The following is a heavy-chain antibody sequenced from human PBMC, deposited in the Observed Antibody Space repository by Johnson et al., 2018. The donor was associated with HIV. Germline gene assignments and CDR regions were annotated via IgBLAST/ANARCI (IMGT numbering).Heavy chain of an antibody. CDR2: IKSKTDGGTT. Sequence: VQLVESGGGLVKPGGSLRLSCAASGFTFSNAWMSWVRQAPGKGLEWVGRIKSKTDGGTTDYAAPVKGRFTISRDDSKNTLYLQMNSLKTEDTAVYYCARERHNFWSPDAFDIWGQGTMVTVSS. CDR1: GFTFSNAW. D-gene: IGHD3-3*01. CDR3: ARERHNFWSPDAFDI. J-gene: IGHJ3*02. V-gene: IGHV3-15*01.